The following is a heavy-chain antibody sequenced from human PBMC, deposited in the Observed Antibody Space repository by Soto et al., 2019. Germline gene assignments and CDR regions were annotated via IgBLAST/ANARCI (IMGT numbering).Heavy chain of an antibody. D-gene: IGHD3-9*01. CDR2: ISAYNGNT. CDR1: GYTFTSYG. J-gene: IGHJ4*02. V-gene: IGHV1-18*01. Sequence: ASVKVYCKASGYTFTSYGISWLRQAPGQGLEWMGWISAYNGNTKYAQKLQGRVTVTTDTSTSTAYMELRSLTSDDTAVYYCARDLTPGLVDHWGQGTLVTVSS. CDR3: ARDLTPGLVDH.